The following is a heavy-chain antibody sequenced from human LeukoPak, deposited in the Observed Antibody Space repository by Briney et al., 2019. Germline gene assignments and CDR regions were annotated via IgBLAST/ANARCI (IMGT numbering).Heavy chain of an antibody. CDR1: VGTFSSYA. D-gene: IGHD3-22*01. J-gene: IGHJ4*02. CDR2: SIPIFGTA. Sequence: SVKVSCKASVGTFSSYAISGVRQAPGQGLEWMGRSIPIFGTANYAQKFQGRVTITTDESTSTAYTALSSLRSAATAVYYCARDYYDSSGYYYFDYWGQGTLVTVSS. CDR3: ARDYYDSSGYYYFDY. V-gene: IGHV1-69*05.